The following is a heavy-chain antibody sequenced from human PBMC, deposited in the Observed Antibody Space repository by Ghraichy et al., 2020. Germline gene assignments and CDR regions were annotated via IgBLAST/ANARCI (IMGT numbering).Heavy chain of an antibody. CDR1: GYTFTRYG. J-gene: IGHJ3*02. Sequence: ASAKVSCKASGYTFTRYGISWVRQAPGQGLEWMGWINPYNGNTNYAQKLQDRVTMTTDTSTSTAYMELGSLRSDDTAVYYCARDHSSGSRMSDAFDIWGQGTMVTVSS. CDR2: INPYNGNT. V-gene: IGHV1-18*01. D-gene: IGHD1-26*01. CDR3: ARDHSSGSRMSDAFDI.